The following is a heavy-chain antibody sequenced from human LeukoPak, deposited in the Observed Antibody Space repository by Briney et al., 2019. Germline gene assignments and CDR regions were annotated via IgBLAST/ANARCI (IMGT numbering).Heavy chain of an antibody. D-gene: IGHD1-26*01. Sequence: SVKVSCKASGGTFSSYTISWVRQAPGQGLEWMGRIIPILGIANYAQKFQGRVTITADKSTGTAYMELSSLRSEDTAVYYCARDRVSGNPYSFDYWGQGTLVTVSS. CDR2: IIPILGIA. CDR3: ARDRVSGNPYSFDY. J-gene: IGHJ4*02. V-gene: IGHV1-69*04. CDR1: GGTFSSYT.